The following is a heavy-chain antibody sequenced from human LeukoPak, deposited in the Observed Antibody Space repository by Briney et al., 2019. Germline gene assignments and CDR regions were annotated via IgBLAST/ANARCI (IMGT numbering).Heavy chain of an antibody. CDR1: GFISNSYA. CDR3: AKGSRGSYDY. CDR2: ITDSGIRT. Sequence: GGSLRLSCAASGFISNSYAMAWVRQGPEKGPEWVSSITDSGIRTYYADSVKGRFTISRDNSKNTLFLQMNSLRAEDTAVYYCAKGSRGSYDYWGQGTLVTVSS. V-gene: IGHV3-23*01. J-gene: IGHJ4*02. D-gene: IGHD1-26*01.